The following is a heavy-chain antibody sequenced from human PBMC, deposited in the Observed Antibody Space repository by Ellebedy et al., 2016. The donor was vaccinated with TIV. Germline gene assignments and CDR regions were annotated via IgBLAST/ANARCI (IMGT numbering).Heavy chain of an antibody. D-gene: IGHD6-13*01. V-gene: IGHV4-38-2*02. J-gene: IGHJ4*02. CDR2: VYHSGTT. CDR1: GYSISSDYY. CDR3: ARGSREAGEFDY. Sequence: SETLSLTCTVSGYSISSDYYWGWIRQPPGKGLEWIGSVYHSGTTYYNPSLKTRVTISIDSSKNQFSLKLNSVTAADTAVYYCARGSREAGEFDYWGQGTLVTVSS.